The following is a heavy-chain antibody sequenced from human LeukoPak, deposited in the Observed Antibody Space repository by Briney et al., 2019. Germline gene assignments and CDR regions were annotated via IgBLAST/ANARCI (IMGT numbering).Heavy chain of an antibody. D-gene: IGHD2-15*01. V-gene: IGHV4-30-4*01. CDR3: ARDCSGGSCYGAFDI. CDR1: GASIRSGDYF. Sequence: SQTLSLTCTVSGASIRSGDYFWSWIRQPPGKGLEWIGYIYDSGSTYYNPSLKSRITISVDTSENRFSLKLSSVTATDTAVYYCARDCSGGSCYGAFDIWGQGTMVTVSS. CDR2: IYDSGST. J-gene: IGHJ3*02.